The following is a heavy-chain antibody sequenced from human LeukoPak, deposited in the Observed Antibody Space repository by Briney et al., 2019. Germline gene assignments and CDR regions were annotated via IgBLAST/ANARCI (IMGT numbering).Heavy chain of an antibody. D-gene: IGHD6-19*01. J-gene: IGHJ4*02. CDR2: IKQDGSEK. CDR1: EFTFSGYW. V-gene: IGHV3-7*01. Sequence: GGSLRLSCAASEFTFSGYWMSWVRQAPGKGLEWVANIKQDGSEKYYVDSVKGRFTISRDNAKNSLYLQMNSLRAEDTAVYYCARVRSGWTSDYWGQGTLVTVSS. CDR3: ARVRSGWTSDY.